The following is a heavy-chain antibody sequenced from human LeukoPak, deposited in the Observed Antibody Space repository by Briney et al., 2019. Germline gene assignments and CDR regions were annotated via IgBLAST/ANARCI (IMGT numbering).Heavy chain of an antibody. J-gene: IGHJ4*02. CDR2: LSGSGFST. Sequence: PGGSLRLSCAASGSTFRSYVMSWVRQAPGKGLEWVSTLSGSGFSTYYADSVKGRFTISRDNSKNTLYLQMNSLGAEDTALYYCAKDPRVVAAFTVPYYFDSWGQGTLVTVSS. D-gene: IGHD2-2*01. CDR3: AKDPRVVAAFTVPYYFDS. CDR1: GSTFRSYV. V-gene: IGHV3-23*01.